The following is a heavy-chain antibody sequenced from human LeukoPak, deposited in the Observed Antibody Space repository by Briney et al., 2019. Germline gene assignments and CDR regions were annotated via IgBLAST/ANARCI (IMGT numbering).Heavy chain of an antibody. D-gene: IGHD3-10*01. CDR3: ASEPYGSGSFLGAFDI. Sequence: SETLSLTCTVSGGSISRSSYYWSWIRQSPGKGLEWIGEIDHSGSTNYNPSLKSRVTISVDTSKNQFSLKLSSVTAADTAVYYCASEPYGSGSFLGAFDIWGQGTMVTVSS. V-gene: IGHV4-39*01. J-gene: IGHJ3*02. CDR2: IDHSGST. CDR1: GGSISRSSYY.